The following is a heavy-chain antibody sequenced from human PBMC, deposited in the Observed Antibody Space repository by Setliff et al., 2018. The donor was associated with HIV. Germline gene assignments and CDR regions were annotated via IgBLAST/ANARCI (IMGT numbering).Heavy chain of an antibody. Sequence: SETLSLTCGVSGGSISSTNYYWGWIRQPPGKGLEYIATMHHSGNTHYKPSLKGRVTVSLDTSKKQLSLKLRSVTAADTAVYYCAKEGGYCSGDTCFGFDYWGQGTLVTVSS. CDR1: GGSISSTNYY. CDR2: MHHSGNT. D-gene: IGHD2-15*01. CDR3: AKEGGYCSGDTCFGFDY. J-gene: IGHJ4*02. V-gene: IGHV4-39*07.